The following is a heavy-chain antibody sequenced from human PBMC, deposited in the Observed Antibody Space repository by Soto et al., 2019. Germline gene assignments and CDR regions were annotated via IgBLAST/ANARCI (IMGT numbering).Heavy chain of an antibody. V-gene: IGHV3-30*18. J-gene: IGHJ4*02. CDR1: GFTFSSYG. D-gene: IGHD3-3*01. Sequence: GGSLRLSCAASGFTFSSYGMHWVRQAPGKGLEWVAVISYDGSNKYYADSVKGRFTISRDNSKNTLYLQMNSLRAEDTAVYYCAKVRYDFVSAFDFDYWGQGTLVTVSS. CDR2: ISYDGSNK. CDR3: AKVRYDFVSAFDFDY.